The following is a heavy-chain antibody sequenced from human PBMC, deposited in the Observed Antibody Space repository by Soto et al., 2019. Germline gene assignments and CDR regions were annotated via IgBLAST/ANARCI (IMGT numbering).Heavy chain of an antibody. CDR1: GFTFGDYA. Sequence: GGSLRLSCTGSGFTFGDYAVSWVRQAPGKGLEWVAVISYDGSNKYYADSVKGRFTISRDNSKNTLYLQMNSLRAEDTAVYYCARDHLWGTAMVLWYFDLWGRGTLVTVS. D-gene: IGHD5-18*01. CDR3: ARDHLWGTAMVLWYFDL. J-gene: IGHJ2*01. V-gene: IGHV3-30-3*01. CDR2: ISYDGSNK.